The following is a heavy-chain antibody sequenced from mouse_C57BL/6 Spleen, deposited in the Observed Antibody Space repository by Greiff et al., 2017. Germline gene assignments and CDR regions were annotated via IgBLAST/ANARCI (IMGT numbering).Heavy chain of an antibody. CDR3: TRTTVVPYYFDY. J-gene: IGHJ2*01. CDR2: IDPETGGP. CDR1: GYTFTDYE. D-gene: IGHD1-1*01. Sequence: QVQLQQSGAELVRPGASVTLSCKASGYTFTDYEMHWVKQTPVHGLEWIGAIDPETGGPAYNQKFKGKAILTADKSSSTAYMELRSLTSEDSAVYYCTRTTVVPYYFDYWGQGTTLTVSS. V-gene: IGHV1-15*01.